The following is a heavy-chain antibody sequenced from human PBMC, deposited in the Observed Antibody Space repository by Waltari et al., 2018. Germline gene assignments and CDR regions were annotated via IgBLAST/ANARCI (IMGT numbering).Heavy chain of an antibody. J-gene: IGHJ4*02. D-gene: IGHD2-15*01. CDR1: GYTFTDWY. Sequence: QVQLVQSGAEVKKPGASVKVSCKASGYTFTDWYMYWVRTAPGQGLEWMGRISPNSGGTNYAQKFQGRVTMTRDTSISTAYMELSRLTSDDTAVYYCAKGGDCNGGSCNFDYWGQGTVVTVSS. CDR3: AKGGDCNGGSCNFDY. CDR2: ISPNSGGT. V-gene: IGHV1-2*06.